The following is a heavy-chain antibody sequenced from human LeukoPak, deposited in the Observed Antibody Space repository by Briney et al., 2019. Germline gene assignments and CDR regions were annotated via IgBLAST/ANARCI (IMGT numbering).Heavy chain of an antibody. Sequence: SETLSLTCTVSGGPISSYYWSWIRQPPGKGLEWIGYIYYSGSTNYNPSLKSRVTISVDTSKNQFSLKLSSVTAADTAVYYCARIPPLDYDYVWGSYRYAFDIWGQGTMVTVSS. CDR1: GGPISSYY. CDR2: IYYSGST. V-gene: IGHV4-59*01. J-gene: IGHJ3*02. D-gene: IGHD3-16*02. CDR3: ARIPPLDYDYVWGSYRYAFDI.